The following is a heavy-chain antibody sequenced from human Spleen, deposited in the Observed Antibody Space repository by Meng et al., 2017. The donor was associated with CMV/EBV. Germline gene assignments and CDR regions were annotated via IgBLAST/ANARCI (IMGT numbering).Heavy chain of an antibody. Sequence: GGSLRLSCAASGFTVSSNYMSWVRQAPGKGLEWVSVIYSGGSTYYADSVKGRFTISRDNSKNTLYLQMNSLRAEDTAVYSCARLRYGSGSYIDYWGQGTLVTVSS. CDR1: GFTVSSNY. CDR2: IYSGGST. J-gene: IGHJ4*02. D-gene: IGHD3-10*01. CDR3: ARLRYGSGSYIDY. V-gene: IGHV3-53*01.